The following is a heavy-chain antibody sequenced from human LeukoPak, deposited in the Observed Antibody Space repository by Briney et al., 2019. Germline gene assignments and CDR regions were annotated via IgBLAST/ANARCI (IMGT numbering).Heavy chain of an antibody. D-gene: IGHD1-14*01. CDR3: AGGFEGTAYYMDV. CDR2: IYPSDSDT. V-gene: IGHV5-51*01. J-gene: IGHJ6*03. CDR1: GYSFTSYW. Sequence: GESLKISWKGSGYSFTSYWIGWGRQMPGKGLEGMGIIYPSDSDTRYSPSFQSHVTISADKSISTAYLQWSSLKASDTAMYYCAGGFEGTAYYMDVWGKGTTVTVSS.